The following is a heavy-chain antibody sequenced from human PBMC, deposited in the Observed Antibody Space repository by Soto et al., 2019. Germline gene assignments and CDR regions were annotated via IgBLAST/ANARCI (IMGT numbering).Heavy chain of an antibody. J-gene: IGHJ4*02. CDR1: GDSISSGDYY. D-gene: IGHD3-16*01. V-gene: IGHV4-30-4*01. CDR3: ARNGGRTTYFHETSGPDY. Sequence: QVQLQESGPGLVTPSQTLSLTCTVSGDSISSGDYYWTWIRQPPGKGLEWIGYIYNSGSTNYNPSPKSRVTISLDTSKNQFSLNLDSVTVADTAVYYCARNGGRTTYFHETSGPDYWGQGTLITVSS. CDR2: IYNSGST.